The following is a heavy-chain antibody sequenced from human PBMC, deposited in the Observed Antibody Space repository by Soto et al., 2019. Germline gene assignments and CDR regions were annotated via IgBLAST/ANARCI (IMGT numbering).Heavy chain of an antibody. V-gene: IGHV4-4*07. CDR3: ARDGDFWSGYRSAFDI. D-gene: IGHD3-3*01. J-gene: IGHJ3*02. CDR2: IYTSGST. Sequence: KPSETLSLTCTVSGGSISIYYWSWIRHPAGKGLEWIGRIYTSGSTNYNPSLKSRVTMSVDTSKNQFSLKLSSVTAADTAVYYCARDGDFWSGYRSAFDIWGQGTMVTVSS. CDR1: GGSISIYY.